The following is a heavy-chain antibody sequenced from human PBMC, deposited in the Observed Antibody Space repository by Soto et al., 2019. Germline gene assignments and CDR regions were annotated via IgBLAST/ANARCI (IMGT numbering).Heavy chain of an antibody. Sequence: QVQLQESGPGVVEPSQTLSLTCTVSGGSINNNGYFWSWIRQPPGSGLEWIGHIYNSGSTYSNPSLKSRLTISGDTSKNQFSLKLSSVTAADTAVYYCARGPSGDKVDYWGQGTLVTVSS. CDR3: ARGPSGDKVDY. V-gene: IGHV4-30-4*01. J-gene: IGHJ4*02. CDR2: IYNSGST. D-gene: IGHD1-26*01. CDR1: GGSINNNGYF.